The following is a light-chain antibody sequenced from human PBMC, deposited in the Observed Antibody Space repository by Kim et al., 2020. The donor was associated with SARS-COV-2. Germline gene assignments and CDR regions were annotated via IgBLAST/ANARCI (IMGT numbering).Light chain of an antibody. V-gene: IGKV1-16*02. CDR2: AAS. J-gene: IGKJ4*01. CDR1: RDINKY. Sequence: SSVGDRAPDTCRASRDINKYLALFQQKPGKGPKSLVYAASSLQSGVPSKFSGSGSGTGFTLTISRLQPEDFATYYCQQYNRYPLTCGGETKLEI. CDR3: QQYNRYPLT.